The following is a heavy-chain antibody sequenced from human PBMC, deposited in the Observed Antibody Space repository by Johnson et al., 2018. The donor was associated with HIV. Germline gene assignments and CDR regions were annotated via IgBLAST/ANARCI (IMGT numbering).Heavy chain of an antibody. J-gene: IGHJ3*02. D-gene: IGHD5-18*01. Sequence: QEKLVESGGGLVKPGGSLRLSCAASGFTFSDYYMSWIRQAPGKGLEWVSYISSSGSTIYYADSVKGRFTISRDNAKNSLYLQMNSLRAEDTAVYYCAKVLIVDTGERAFDIWGQGTMVTVSS. V-gene: IGHV3-11*04. CDR1: GFTFSDYY. CDR2: ISSSGSTI. CDR3: AKVLIVDTGERAFDI.